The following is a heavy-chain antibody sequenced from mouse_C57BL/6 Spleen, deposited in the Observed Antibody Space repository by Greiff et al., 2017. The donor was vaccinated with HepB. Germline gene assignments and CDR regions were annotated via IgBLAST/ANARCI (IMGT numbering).Heavy chain of an antibody. CDR1: GYTFTDYN. CDR3: AVPYDYDSVAY. J-gene: IGHJ3*01. V-gene: IGHV1-22*01. CDR2: INPNNGGT. Sequence: EVKLQESGPELVKPGASVKMSCKASGYTFTDYNMHWVKQSHGKSLEWIGYINPNNGGTSYNQKFKGKATLTVNKSSSTAYMELRSLTSEDYAVYYCAVPYDYDSVAYWGQGTLVTVSA. D-gene: IGHD2-4*01.